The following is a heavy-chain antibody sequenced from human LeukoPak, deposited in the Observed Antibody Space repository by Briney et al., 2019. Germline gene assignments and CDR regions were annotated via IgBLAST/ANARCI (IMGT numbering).Heavy chain of an antibody. CDR2: IYYSGST. CDR1: GGPISSYY. CDR3: ARLGYCSGGSCHGLYFDY. V-gene: IGHV4-59*12. Sequence: PSETLSLTCTVSGGPISSYYWSWIRQPPGKGLEWIGYIYYSGSTNYNPSLKSRVTISVDTSKNQFSLKLSSVTAADTAVYYCARLGYCSGGSCHGLYFDYWGQGTLVTVSS. D-gene: IGHD2-15*01. J-gene: IGHJ4*02.